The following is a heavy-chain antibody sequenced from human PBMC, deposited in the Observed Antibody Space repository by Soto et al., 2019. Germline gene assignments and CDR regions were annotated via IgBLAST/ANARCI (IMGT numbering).Heavy chain of an antibody. Sequence: PSETLSLTCAFYGWYFSGYYWSWIRPPPGKGLEWIGEINHSGSTNYNPSLKSRVTISVDTSKNQFSLKLSSVTAADTAVYYCAREWGLYYYYYGMDVWGQGTTVTVSS. CDR3: AREWGLYYYYYGMDV. V-gene: IGHV4-34*01. CDR2: INHSGST. D-gene: IGHD2-8*01. CDR1: GWYFSGYY. J-gene: IGHJ6*02.